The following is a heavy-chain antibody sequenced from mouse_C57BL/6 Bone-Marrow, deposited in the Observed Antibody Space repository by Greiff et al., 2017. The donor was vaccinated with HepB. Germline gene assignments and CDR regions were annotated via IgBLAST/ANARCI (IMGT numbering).Heavy chain of an antibody. CDR3: ARWATYYSNYPYFDY. D-gene: IGHD2-5*01. V-gene: IGHV1-50*01. CDR1: GYTFTSYW. CDR2: IDPSDSYT. J-gene: IGHJ2*01. Sequence: QVQLQQPGAELVKPGASVKLSCKASGYTFTSYWMQWVKQRPGQGLEWIGEIDPSDSYTNYNQKFKGKATLTVDTSPSTAYMQLSSLTSEDSAVYYCARWATYYSNYPYFDYWGQGTTLTVSS.